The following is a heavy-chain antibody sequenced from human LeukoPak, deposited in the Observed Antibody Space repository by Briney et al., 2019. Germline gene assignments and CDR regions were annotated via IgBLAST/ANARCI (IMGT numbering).Heavy chain of an antibody. V-gene: IGHV1-8*01. D-gene: IGHD6-6*01. Sequence: ASVKASCKASEYTFTSYDINWVRQATGQGLEWMGWMNPNSGNTGYAQKFQGRVTMTRVTSISTAYMELNNLTSEDTAVYYCARGSWGEIAGRRSFEFWGQGSLVTVSS. J-gene: IGHJ4*02. CDR1: EYTFTSYD. CDR2: MNPNSGNT. CDR3: ARGSWGEIAGRRSFEF.